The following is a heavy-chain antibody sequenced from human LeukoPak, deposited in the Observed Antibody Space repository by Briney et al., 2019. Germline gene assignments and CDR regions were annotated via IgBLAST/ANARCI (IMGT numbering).Heavy chain of an antibody. CDR1: GYTFTAYY. V-gene: IGHV1-2*02. CDR3: ARGGYSYGYLDY. Sequence: GASVKVSCKASGYTFTAYYIHWVRQAPGQGLEWLGVINPNSGGTDYAQKFQGRVTMTRDTSISTAYMELSSLRSDDTAVYYCARGGYSYGYLDYWGQGTLVTVSS. J-gene: IGHJ4*02. CDR2: INPNSGGT. D-gene: IGHD5-18*01.